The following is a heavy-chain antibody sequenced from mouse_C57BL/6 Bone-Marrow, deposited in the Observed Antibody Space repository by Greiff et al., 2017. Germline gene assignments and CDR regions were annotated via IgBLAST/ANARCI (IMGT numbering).Heavy chain of an antibody. V-gene: IGHV5-16*01. CDR3: ARDSCGNFYYWYFDV. J-gene: IGHJ1*03. Sequence: EVLLVESEGGLVQPGSSMKLSCTASGFTFSDYYMAWVRQVPEKGLEWVANINSDGSSTYYLHSFKSRFIISRDNAKNILYLQLSSLTSEDTATYYCARDSCGNFYYWYFDVWGTGTTVTVSS. CDR2: INSDGSST. CDR1: GFTFSDYY. D-gene: IGHD2-1*01.